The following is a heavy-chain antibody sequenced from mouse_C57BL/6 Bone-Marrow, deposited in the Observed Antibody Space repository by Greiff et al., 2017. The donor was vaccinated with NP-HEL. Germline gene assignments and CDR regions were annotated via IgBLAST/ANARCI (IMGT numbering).Heavy chain of an antibody. J-gene: IGHJ4*01. CDR1: GFTFSSYG. CDR2: ISSGGSYT. Sequence: EVQLQESGGDLVKPGGSLKLSCAASGFTFSSYGMSWVRQTPDKRLEWVATISSGGSYTYYPDSVKGRFTISRDNAKNTLYLQMSSLKSEDTAMYYCARRGIYYDPHYYAMDYWGQGTSVTVSS. V-gene: IGHV5-6*01. CDR3: ARRGIYYDPHYYAMDY. D-gene: IGHD2-4*01.